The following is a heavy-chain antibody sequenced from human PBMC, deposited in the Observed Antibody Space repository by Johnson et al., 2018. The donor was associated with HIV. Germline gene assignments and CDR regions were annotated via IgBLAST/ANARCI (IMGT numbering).Heavy chain of an antibody. Sequence: QVQLVESGGGLVQPGGSLRLSCAASGFTVSRNYMSWVRQAPGKGLEWVSYISSSGRTIYYVDSVKGRFTISRDNTKNSLYLQMNSVRDDDTAVYYCARGQWLVPGAFDIWGQGTMVTVSS. CDR2: ISSSGRTI. CDR1: GFTVSRNY. D-gene: IGHD6-19*01. CDR3: ARGQWLVPGAFDI. V-gene: IGHV3-11*04. J-gene: IGHJ3*02.